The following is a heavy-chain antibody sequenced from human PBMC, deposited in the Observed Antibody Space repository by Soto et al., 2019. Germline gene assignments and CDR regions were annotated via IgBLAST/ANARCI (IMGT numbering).Heavy chain of an antibody. CDR1: GVSFSGYY. CDR2: INHSGNT. V-gene: IGHV4-34*01. J-gene: IGHJ6*02. CDR3: ARTGGMDV. Sequence: ETLSLTCAVYGVSFSGYYWSWLRQPPGKGPEWIGEINHSGNTKYNPSLESRVTISVDTSKNQFSLKLNSVSAADTAVYYCARTGGMDVWSQGATVTSP.